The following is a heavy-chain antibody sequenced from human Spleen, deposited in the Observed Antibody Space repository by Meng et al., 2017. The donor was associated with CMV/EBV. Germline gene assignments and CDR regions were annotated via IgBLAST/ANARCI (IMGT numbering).Heavy chain of an antibody. CDR3: ARDLPDF. V-gene: IGHV3-30*04. CDR1: VCTFSSYT. Sequence: LTPSRAASVCTFSSYTMHWVRQAPGKGLEWVAIISNDATNTDYADSVKGRFIISRDNSKSTLFLQMNSLRTDDTALYYCARDLPDFWGQGTMVTVSS. CDR2: ISNDATNT. J-gene: IGHJ3*01.